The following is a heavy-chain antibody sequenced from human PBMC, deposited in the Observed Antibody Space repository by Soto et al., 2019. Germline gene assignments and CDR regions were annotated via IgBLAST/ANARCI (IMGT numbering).Heavy chain of an antibody. CDR2: IYWDDDK. Sequence: QITLKESGPTLVKPTQTLTLTCTFSGFSLSTSGVGVGWIRQPPGKALEWLALIYWDDDKRYSPSLKSRLTITNDTTKNQVVLTMTNMDTVETATYYCGDRTGRGCHWDYWGQGTLVTVSS. J-gene: IGHJ4*02. V-gene: IGHV2-5*02. CDR1: GFSLSTSGVG. D-gene: IGHD1-26*01. CDR3: GDRTGRGCHWDY.